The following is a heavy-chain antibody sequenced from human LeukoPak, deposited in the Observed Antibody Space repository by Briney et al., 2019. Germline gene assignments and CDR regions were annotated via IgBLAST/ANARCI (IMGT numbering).Heavy chain of an antibody. D-gene: IGHD6-19*01. J-gene: IGHJ4*02. CDR3: AREPQGIAGADY. Sequence: ASVKVSCKASGYTFTGYYMHWVRQAPGQGVERMGWINPNSGGTNYAQKFQGRVTMTRDTSISTAYMELSRLRSDDTAVYYCAREPQGIAGADYWGQGTLVTVSS. V-gene: IGHV1-2*02. CDR1: GYTFTGYY. CDR2: INPNSGGT.